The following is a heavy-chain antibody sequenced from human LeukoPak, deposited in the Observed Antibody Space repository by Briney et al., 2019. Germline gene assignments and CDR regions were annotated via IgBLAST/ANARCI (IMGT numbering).Heavy chain of an antibody. CDR2: IYYSGST. CDR3: ARSSNSGYDYDGGFFDY. J-gene: IGHJ4*02. D-gene: IGHD5-12*01. V-gene: IGHV4-59*01. Sequence: KPSETLSLTCTVSGGSISSYYWSWIRRPPGKGLEWIGYIYYSGSTNYNPSLRSRVTISVDTSKNQFSLKLSSVTAADTAVYYCARSSNSGYDYDGGFFDYWGQGTLVTVSS. CDR1: GGSISSYY.